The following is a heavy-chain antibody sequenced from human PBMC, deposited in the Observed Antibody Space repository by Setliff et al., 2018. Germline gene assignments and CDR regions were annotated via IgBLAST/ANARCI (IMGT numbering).Heavy chain of an antibody. D-gene: IGHD5-18*01. CDR3: ARRKTAMVTGGWFDP. V-gene: IGHV1-8*02. CDR2: MNPNSGYT. J-gene: IGHJ5*02. Sequence: ASVKVSCKASGYTFTSYDINWVRQATGQGLEWMGWMNPNSGYTDYAQKFQGRVTTTRNTSISTAYMELSSLRSEDTAVYYCARRKTAMVTGGWFDPWGQGTLVTVSS. CDR1: GYTFTSYD.